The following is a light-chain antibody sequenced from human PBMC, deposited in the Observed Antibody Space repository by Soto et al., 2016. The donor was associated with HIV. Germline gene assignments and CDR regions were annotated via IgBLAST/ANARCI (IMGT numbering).Light chain of an antibody. V-gene: IGLV3-21*03. J-gene: IGLJ2*01. CDR3: QVWDASTDLVV. CDR2: DDS. CDR1: ETLEVKV. Sequence: SYELTQPPSLSVAPRKTARITCGGNETLEVKVVQWYQQKPGQAPILVLYDDSDRPSGIPERLSGSNSGDTATLTISRVEAGDEADYYCQVWDASTDLVVFGGGTKLTVL.